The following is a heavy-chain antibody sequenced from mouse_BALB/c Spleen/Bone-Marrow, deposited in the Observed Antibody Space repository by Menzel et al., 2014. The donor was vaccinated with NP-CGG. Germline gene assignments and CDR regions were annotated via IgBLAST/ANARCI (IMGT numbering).Heavy chain of an antibody. J-gene: IGHJ3*01. V-gene: IGHV1-54*03. CDR3: ARSRTGFAY. Sequence: VQRVESGAELVRPGTSVKVSCKASGYAFTNYLIEWVKQRPGQGLEWIGVINPGSGGTNYNEKFKGKATLTADKSSSTAYMQLSSLTSDGSAVYFCARSRTGFAYWGQGTLVTVSA. CDR1: GYAFTNYL. CDR2: INPGSGGT.